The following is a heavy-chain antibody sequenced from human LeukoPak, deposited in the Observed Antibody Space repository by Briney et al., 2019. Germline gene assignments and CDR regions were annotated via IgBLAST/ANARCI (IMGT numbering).Heavy chain of an antibody. CDR1: GGSISSYY. CDR2: IYTSGST. CDR3: ARGGILTGYHNWFDP. V-gene: IGHV4-4*07. D-gene: IGHD3-9*01. Sequence: SSETLSLTCTVSGGSISSYYWTWIRQPAGKGLEWIGRIYTSGSTDYNPSFKSRVTMSVDTSKNQFSLKLSSVTAADTAMYYCARGGILTGYHNWFDPWGQGTLVTVSS. J-gene: IGHJ5*02.